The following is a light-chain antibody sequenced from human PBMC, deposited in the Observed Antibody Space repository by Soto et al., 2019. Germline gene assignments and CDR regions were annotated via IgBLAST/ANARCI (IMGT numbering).Light chain of an antibody. CDR1: QTVSSN. CDR2: GAS. V-gene: IGKV3-15*01. Sequence: EIVMTQSPATLSMSPGERSTLSCRARQTVSSNLAWYQQKPGQAPRLLIYGASTRATGIPARFSGSGSGTEFTLTISSLQCEDFAVYYCQQYNNWSLPFGQGPKVQIK. J-gene: IGKJ1*01. CDR3: QQYNNWSLP.